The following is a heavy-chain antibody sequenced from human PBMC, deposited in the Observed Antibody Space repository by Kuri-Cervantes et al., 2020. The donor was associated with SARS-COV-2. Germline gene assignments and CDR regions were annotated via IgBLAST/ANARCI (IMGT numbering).Heavy chain of an antibody. D-gene: IGHD1-26*01. J-gene: IGHJ6*02. CDR2: ISAYSGNT. CDR3: ARKWELDYYYYGMDV. V-gene: IGHV1-18*04. Sequence: ASVKVSCKASGYTFTSYGISWVRQAPGQGLEWMGWISAYSGNTNYAQKLQGRVTMTTDTSTSTAYMELRSLRSDDTAVYYCARKWELDYYYYGMDVWGQGTTVTVSS. CDR1: GYTFTSYG.